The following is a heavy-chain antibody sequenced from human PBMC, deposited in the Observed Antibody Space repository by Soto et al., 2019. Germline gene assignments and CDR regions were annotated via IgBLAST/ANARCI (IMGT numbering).Heavy chain of an antibody. CDR1: GYAISRGGYY. CDR2: IDYSGDT. J-gene: IGHJ2*01. D-gene: IGHD2-15*01. V-gene: IGHV4-31*11. Sequence: QVQLQESGPGRVRPSQSLSLICDVSGYAISRGGYYWSWLRQVPGKGLEWIASIDYSGDTFYNPYLESRVTISVDPSKNQFSLIFTIVTAADTAVFYCARDGGSLNWYFDLWGRGTLVTVSS. CDR3: ARDGGSLNWYFDL.